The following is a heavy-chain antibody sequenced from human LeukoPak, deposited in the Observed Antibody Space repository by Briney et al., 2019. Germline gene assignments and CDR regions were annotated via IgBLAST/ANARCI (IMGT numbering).Heavy chain of an antibody. V-gene: IGHV1-69*05. CDR3: ARAYTYGLNY. Sequence: SVKVSCKASGGTFSSYAISWVRQAPGQGLEWMGGIIPIFGTANYAQKFQGRVTMTRDTSTSTVYMELSSLRTEDTAVFYCARAYTYGLNYWGQGTLVTVSS. D-gene: IGHD5-18*01. J-gene: IGHJ4*02. CDR2: IIPIFGTA. CDR1: GGTFSSYA.